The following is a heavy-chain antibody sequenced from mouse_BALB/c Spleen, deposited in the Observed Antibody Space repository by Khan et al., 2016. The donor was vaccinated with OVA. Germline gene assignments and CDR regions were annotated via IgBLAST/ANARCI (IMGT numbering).Heavy chain of an antibody. CDR3: ADDYDEGFAY. CDR2: ISYSGST. V-gene: IGHV3-2*02. D-gene: IGHD2-4*01. Sequence: QLKESGPGLVKPSPSLSLTCPVTGYSITGDYAWNWIRQCPGNKLEWMGDISYSGSTSYNPSLKNRISITRDTSTNPFFLPLNSVTTEDPATYYCADDYDEGFAYWGQGTLVTVSA. J-gene: IGHJ3*01. CDR1: GYSITGDYA.